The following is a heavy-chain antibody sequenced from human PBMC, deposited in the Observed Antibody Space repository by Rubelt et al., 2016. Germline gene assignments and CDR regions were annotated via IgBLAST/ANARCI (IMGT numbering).Heavy chain of an antibody. D-gene: IGHD3-3*01. CDR1: GGSISSGGYS. J-gene: IGHJ4*02. Sequence: QVQLQESGPGLVKPSQTLSLTCAVSGGSISSGGYSWSWIRQPPGKGLEWIGYIYYSGSSYYNPSLKSRVTISVDTSKNQFSLKLSSVTAADTAVYYCARRYDFSGAFDYWGQGTLVTVSS. CDR3: ARRYDFSGAFDY. V-gene: IGHV4-30-4*07. CDR2: IYYSGSS.